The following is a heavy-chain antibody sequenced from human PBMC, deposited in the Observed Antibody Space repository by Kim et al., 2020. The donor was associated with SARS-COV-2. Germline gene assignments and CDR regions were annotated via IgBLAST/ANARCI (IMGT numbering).Heavy chain of an antibody. CDR3: ARGPPPGWNDPENWFDP. Sequence: SETLSLTCTVSGGSISSSSYYWGWIRQPPGKGLEWIGSIYYSGSTYYNPSLKSRVTISVDTSKNQFSLKLSSVTAADTAVYYCARGPPPGWNDPENWFDP. J-gene: IGHJ5*02. D-gene: IGHD1-1*01. CDR1: GGSISSSSYY. CDR2: IYYSGST. V-gene: IGHV4-39*07.